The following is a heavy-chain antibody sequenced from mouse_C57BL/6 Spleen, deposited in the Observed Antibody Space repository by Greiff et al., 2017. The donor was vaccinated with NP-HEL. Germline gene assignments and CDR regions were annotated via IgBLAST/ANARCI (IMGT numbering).Heavy chain of an antibody. CDR3: ARCPVRDYGSSPFAY. J-gene: IGHJ3*01. CDR2: IRNKANGYTT. Sequence: EVNLVESGGGLVQPGGSLSLSCAASGFTFTDYYMSWVRQPPGKALEWLGFIRNKANGYTTEYSASVKGRFTISRDNSQSILYLQMNALRAEDSATYYCARCPVRDYGSSPFAYWGQGTLVTVSA. CDR1: GFTFTDYY. V-gene: IGHV7-3*01. D-gene: IGHD1-1*01.